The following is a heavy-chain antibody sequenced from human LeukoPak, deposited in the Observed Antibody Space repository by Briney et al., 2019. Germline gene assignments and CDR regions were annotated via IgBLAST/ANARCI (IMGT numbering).Heavy chain of an antibody. V-gene: IGHV3-30*02. J-gene: IGHJ4*02. CDR3: AKDNYDYGDYDGGDY. CDR1: GFTFSTYG. D-gene: IGHD4-17*01. CDR2: IRYDGSNK. Sequence: PGGSLRLSCAASGFTFSTYGMHWVRQPPGKGLEWVAFIRYDGSNKYYADSVKGRFTISRDNSRDTLHLQMNSQRAEDTAVYYCAKDNYDYGDYDGGDYWGQGTLVTVSS.